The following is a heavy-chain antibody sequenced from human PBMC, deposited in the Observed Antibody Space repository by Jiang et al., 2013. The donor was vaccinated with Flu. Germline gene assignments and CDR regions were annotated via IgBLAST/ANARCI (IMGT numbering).Heavy chain of an antibody. D-gene: IGHD5-12*01. Sequence: PGKGLEWVSGISGSGGDTYHADSVQGRFTISRDNSKNTLHLQMNSLRAEDTAVYYCATKERGVHGSEAYWGQGTLVTVSS. J-gene: IGHJ4*02. CDR2: ISGSGGDT. CDR3: ATKERGVHGSEAY. V-gene: IGHV3-23*01.